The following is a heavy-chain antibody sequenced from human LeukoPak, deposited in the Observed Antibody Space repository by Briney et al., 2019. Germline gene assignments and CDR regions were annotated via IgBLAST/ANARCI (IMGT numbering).Heavy chain of an antibody. CDR2: ISGSGGST. J-gene: IGHJ4*02. V-gene: IGHV3-23*01. Sequence: GGSLRLSCAASEFTFSNYAMSWVRQAPGKGLEWVSAISGSGGSTYYADSVKGRFTISRDNSKNTLYLQMNSLRAEDTAVYYCAKSRAGGGVYFDYWGQGTLVTVSS. CDR1: EFTFSNYA. D-gene: IGHD3-16*01. CDR3: AKSRAGGGVYFDY.